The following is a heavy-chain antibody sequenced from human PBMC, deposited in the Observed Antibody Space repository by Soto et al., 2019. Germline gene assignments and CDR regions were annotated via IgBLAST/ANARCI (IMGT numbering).Heavy chain of an antibody. Sequence: AASVKVSCKASGYTFTSYGTSWVRQAPGQGLEWMGWISAYNGNTNYAQKLQGRVTMTTDTSTSTAYMELRSLRSDDTAVYYCARAYNETSTADSYSRGQRDLVTISS. CDR3: ARAYNETSTADSYS. CDR1: GYTFTSYG. V-gene: IGHV1-18*01. J-gene: IGHJ1*01. CDR2: ISAYNGNT. D-gene: IGHD1-26*01.